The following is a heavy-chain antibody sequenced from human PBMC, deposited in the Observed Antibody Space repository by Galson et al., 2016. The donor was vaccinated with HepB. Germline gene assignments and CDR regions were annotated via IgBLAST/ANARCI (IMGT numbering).Heavy chain of an antibody. CDR2: IRSNGYST. Sequence: SLRLSCAASGFTLSRYDMHWVRQAPGKGLEYVSLIRSNGYSTYYADSLKGRFTISRDSSKNTLYFQMSSLKTEDTAVYYCCFCRGWDEAFDVCGQGTMVFVSS. CDR3: CFCRGWDEAFDV. V-gene: IGHV3-64*05. J-gene: IGHJ3*01. CDR1: GFTLSRYD. D-gene: IGHD3-3*01.